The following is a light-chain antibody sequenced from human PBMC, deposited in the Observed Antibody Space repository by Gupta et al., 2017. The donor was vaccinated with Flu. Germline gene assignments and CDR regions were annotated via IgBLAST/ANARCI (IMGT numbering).Light chain of an antibody. Sequence: QSALTQPDSVSGSPGQSISISCTGTSSDVGGYNYGSWYQQHPGKAPKLMIYEVRNRPSGVSNRFSGSKSGNTASLTISGLQAEDEADYYCSSYTSSSTLGVVFGGGTKLTVL. J-gene: IGLJ2*01. CDR3: SSYTSSSTLGVV. CDR2: EVR. CDR1: SSDVGGYNY. V-gene: IGLV2-14*01.